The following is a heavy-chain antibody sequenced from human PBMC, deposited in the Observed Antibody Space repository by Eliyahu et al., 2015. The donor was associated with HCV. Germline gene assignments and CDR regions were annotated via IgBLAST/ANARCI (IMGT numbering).Heavy chain of an antibody. CDR2: ISSGSTYI. J-gene: IGHJ6*02. V-gene: IGHV3-21*01. CDR1: GLXFSXHT. CDR3: ARDGGDYGDYAGPYYYYGMDV. D-gene: IGHD4-17*01. Sequence: EVQVVESGGGLVKPGGSLRLSCAASGLXFSXHTVNWVRQAPGKGLEWVSCISSGSTYIHYADSVKGRFTISRDNAKNSLYLQMNSLRAEDTAVYYCARDGGDYGDYAGPYYYYGMDVWGQGTTVTVSS.